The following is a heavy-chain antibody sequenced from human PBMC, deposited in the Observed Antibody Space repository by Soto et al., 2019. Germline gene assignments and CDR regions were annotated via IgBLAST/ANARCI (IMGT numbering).Heavy chain of an antibody. J-gene: IGHJ2*01. CDR1: GGCRSSGDYY. CDR3: ARVVRFCFRRSCGGRDLHSFPTQRSSDL. CDR2: MFYVGAT. V-gene: IGHV4-30-4*08. D-gene: IGHD3-3*01. Sequence: TPYITSSVSGGCRSSGDYYCSGIRQPPGKGLEWIGYMFYVGATYYNPSLKSRVTISVDTSKNQFSLKLSSVTAADTAVYHCARVVRFCFRRSCGGRDLHSFPTQRSSDL.